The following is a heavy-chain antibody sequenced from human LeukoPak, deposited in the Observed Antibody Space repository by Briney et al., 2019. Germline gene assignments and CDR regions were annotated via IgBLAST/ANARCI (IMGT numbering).Heavy chain of an antibody. V-gene: IGHV3-7*05. D-gene: IGHD1-14*01. CDR1: GFMFRSYW. Sequence: GGSLRLSCAASGFMFRSYWMTWVRQAPGKGLEWVANIKQGGSEINYLDSVRGRFTISRDDTRNSLYLQMNSLRVEDTAVYYCARDKSIPNLDAFDIWGQGTMATVSS. J-gene: IGHJ3*02. CDR3: ARDKSIPNLDAFDI. CDR2: IKQGGSEI.